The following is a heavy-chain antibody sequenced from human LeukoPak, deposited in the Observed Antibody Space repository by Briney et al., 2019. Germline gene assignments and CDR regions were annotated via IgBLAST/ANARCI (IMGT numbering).Heavy chain of an antibody. CDR3: AKGKLRTIFGVVQDY. J-gene: IGHJ4*02. Sequence: GGSLRLSCAASGFTFSSYAMSWVRQAPGKGLEWVSAISGGGGSTYYADSVKGRFTISRDNSKNTLYLQMNSLRAEDTAVYYCAKGKLRTIFGVVQDYWGQGTLVTVSS. D-gene: IGHD3-3*01. CDR1: GFTFSSYA. V-gene: IGHV3-23*01. CDR2: ISGGGGST.